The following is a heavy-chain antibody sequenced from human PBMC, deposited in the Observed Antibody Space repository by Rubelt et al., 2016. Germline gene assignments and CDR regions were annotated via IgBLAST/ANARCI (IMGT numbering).Heavy chain of an antibody. Sequence: QVQLQQWGPGRVKPSETLSLTCTVSGGSISSSSSYWGWIRQPPGKGLEWIGSIYYSGTTDYNPFLKDRVTISVDTSKNQFSLKLNSVTAADTAVYYCARSEVAVNAFAIWGQGTMVTVSS. CDR2: IYYSGTT. D-gene: IGHD6-19*01. CDR1: GGSISSSSSY. J-gene: IGHJ3*02. CDR3: ARSEVAVNAFAI. V-gene: IGHV4-39*07.